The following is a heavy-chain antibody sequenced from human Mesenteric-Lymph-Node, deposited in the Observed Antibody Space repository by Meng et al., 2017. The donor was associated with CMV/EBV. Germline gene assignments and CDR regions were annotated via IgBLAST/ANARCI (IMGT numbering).Heavy chain of an antibody. D-gene: IGHD3-16*01. V-gene: IGHV3-15*01. CDR3: ATYHGGGLGY. CDR2: IRSKPDGETT. Sequence: GESLKIFRVASGVTLENLWMTWVRQAPGKGPEWVGLIRSKPDGETTDYAVAVKGRFTISRDDSKSTLYLQMDGLEIEDTALYYCATYHGGGLGYWGQGTLVTVSS. J-gene: IGHJ4*02. CDR1: GVTLENLW.